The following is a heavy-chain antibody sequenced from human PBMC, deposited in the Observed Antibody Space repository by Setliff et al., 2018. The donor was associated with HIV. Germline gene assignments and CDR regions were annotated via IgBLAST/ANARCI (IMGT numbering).Heavy chain of an antibody. Sequence: SETLSLTCTVSGGSISSHSWSWIRQPPGKGLEWIGYLSYTGSTNYNPSLKSLVTMSVDTSKNHFSLTLNSVTAADTAVYYCARFPGSLTYFDYWGQGTLVTVSS. CDR1: GGSISSHS. J-gene: IGHJ4*02. CDR2: LSYTGST. CDR3: ARFPGSLTYFDY. V-gene: IGHV4-59*11. D-gene: IGHD3-10*01.